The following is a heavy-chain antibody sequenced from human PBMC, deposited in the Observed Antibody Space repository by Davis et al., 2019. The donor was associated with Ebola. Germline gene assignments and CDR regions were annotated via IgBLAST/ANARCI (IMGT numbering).Heavy chain of an antibody. CDR2: ISSSSSYI. CDR1: GFTFSSYS. J-gene: IGHJ4*02. Sequence: GESLKISCAASGFTFSSYSMNWVRQAPGKGLEWVSSISSSSSYIYYADSVKGRFTISRDNAKNSLYLQMNSLRAEDTAVYYCARYLAGDLDYWGQGTLVTVSS. D-gene: IGHD6-19*01. V-gene: IGHV3-21*01. CDR3: ARYLAGDLDY.